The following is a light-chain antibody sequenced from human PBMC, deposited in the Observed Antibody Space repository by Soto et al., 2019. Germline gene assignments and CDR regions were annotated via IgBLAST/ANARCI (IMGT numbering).Light chain of an antibody. J-gene: IGKJ3*01. V-gene: IGKV3-20*01. CDR1: QSVTRSF. Sequence: EIVLTQSPGTLSLSPGERVTLSCRASQSVTRSFLAWYQQKPGQAPRRLIYGASSSATGIPDRFSGSGSGTAFTLTISRLEPEEFAVYYCHQYGSAPQAFGPGTKVDIK. CDR3: HQYGSAPQA. CDR2: GAS.